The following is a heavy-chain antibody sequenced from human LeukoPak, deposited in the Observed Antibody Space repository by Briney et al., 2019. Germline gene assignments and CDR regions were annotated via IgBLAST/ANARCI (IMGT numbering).Heavy chain of an antibody. Sequence: PGGSLRLSCATSGFIFSTYNMNWVRQAPGTGLERVSYISLSSTAIYYADSVKGRFPVSRDNAKTSLYLQMNSLRAEDTAVYYCAREPLEALAGTSDYWGQGTLVTVSS. CDR3: AREPLEALAGTSDY. D-gene: IGHD6-19*01. V-gene: IGHV3-48*01. CDR2: ISLSSTAI. CDR1: GFIFSTYN. J-gene: IGHJ4*02.